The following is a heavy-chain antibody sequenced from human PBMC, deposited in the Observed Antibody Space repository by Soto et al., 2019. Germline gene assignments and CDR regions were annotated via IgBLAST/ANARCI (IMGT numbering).Heavy chain of an antibody. D-gene: IGHD1-20*01. CDR3: ARDNWNTV. CDR2: VRHDGSST. CDR1: GFIFSGYG. Sequence: GGSLRFSCAATGFIFSGYGMHWVRQAPGKGLEWVAVVRHDGSSTFYADSVKGRFTIPRDNAENTVFLQMNSLRAEDTAVYYCARDNWNTVWGQGTMVTVAS. V-gene: IGHV3-33*01. J-gene: IGHJ3*01.